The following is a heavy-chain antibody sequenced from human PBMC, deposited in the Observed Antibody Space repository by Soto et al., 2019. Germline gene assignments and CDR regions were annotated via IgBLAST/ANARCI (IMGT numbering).Heavy chain of an antibody. Sequence: PGVSLRLSCAASGFTFTRYSMNWVRQAPGKGLEWVSSISSTTNYIYYADSVKGRFTISRDNSKNSLYLQMNSLRDEDTAVYYCAKDSVEFTTSPTFDHWGQGALVTVSS. D-gene: IGHD1-26*01. CDR1: GFTFTRYS. CDR2: ISSTTNYI. CDR3: AKDSVEFTTSPTFDH. V-gene: IGHV3-21*01. J-gene: IGHJ4*02.